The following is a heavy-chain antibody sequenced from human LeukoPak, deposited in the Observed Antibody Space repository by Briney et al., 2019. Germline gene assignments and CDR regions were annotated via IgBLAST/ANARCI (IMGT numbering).Heavy chain of an antibody. CDR1: GGSFSGYY. J-gene: IGHJ4*02. Sequence: TSETLSLTCAVYGGSFSGYYWSWIRQPPGKGLEWIGEINHSGSTNYNPSLKSRVTISVDTSKNQFSLKLSSVTAADTAVYYCASQRVWGSYRLYFDYWGQGTLVTVSS. CDR2: INHSGST. V-gene: IGHV4-34*01. D-gene: IGHD3-16*02. CDR3: ASQRVWGSYRLYFDY.